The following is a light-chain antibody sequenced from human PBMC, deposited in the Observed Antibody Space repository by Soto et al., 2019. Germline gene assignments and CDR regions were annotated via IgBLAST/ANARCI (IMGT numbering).Light chain of an antibody. V-gene: IGKV3-20*01. J-gene: IGKJ1*01. CDR3: QQYGSSPT. CDR1: QSVSSSY. CDR2: GAS. Sequence: EVVLTQSPCTLSLSPGERATLSCRASQSVSSSYLAWYQQKPGQAPRVLIYGASSRATGIPDRFSGSGSGTDFTLTISRLEPEDFAVYYCQQYGSSPTFGQGTKVAIK.